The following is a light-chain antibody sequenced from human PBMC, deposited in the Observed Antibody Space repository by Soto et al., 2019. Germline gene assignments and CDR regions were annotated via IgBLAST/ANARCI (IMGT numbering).Light chain of an antibody. Sequence: DIQMTHSPSTLSGSVGDRVTITCRASQTISSWLAWYQQKPGKAPKLLIYKASTLKSGVPSRFSGSGSGTEFTLTISSLQPDDFATYYCKHYNSYTEAFGQGPKV. CDR1: QTISSW. CDR3: KHYNSYTEA. J-gene: IGKJ1*01. CDR2: KAS. V-gene: IGKV1-5*03.